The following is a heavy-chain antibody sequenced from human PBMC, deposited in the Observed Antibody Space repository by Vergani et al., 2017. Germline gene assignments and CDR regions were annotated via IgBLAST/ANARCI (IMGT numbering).Heavy chain of an antibody. CDR2: ISSSGGST. D-gene: IGHD3-3*01. V-gene: IGHV3-23*04. J-gene: IGHJ6*02. CDR3: AKEGEWLLSYYGMDV. Sequence: EVQLVESGGGLVKPGGSLRLSCAASGFTFSSYSMNWVRQAPGKGLEWVSSISSSGGSTYYADSVKGRFTISRDNSKNTLYLQMNSLRAEDTAVYYCAKEGEWLLSYYGMDVWGQGTTVTVSS. CDR1: GFTFSSYS.